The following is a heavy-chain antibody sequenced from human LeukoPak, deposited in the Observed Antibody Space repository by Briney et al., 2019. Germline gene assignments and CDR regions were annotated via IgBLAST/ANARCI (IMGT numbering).Heavy chain of an antibody. Sequence: PSETLSLTCTVSGGSVSSYYWSWIRQPAGKGLEWIGRIYTSGSTNYNPSLKSRVTMSVDTSKNQFSLKLSSVTAADTAVYYCARGPNEYSSSYPLDYWGQGTLVTVSS. D-gene: IGHD6-6*01. CDR2: IYTSGST. CDR1: GGSVSSYY. V-gene: IGHV4-4*07. CDR3: ARGPNEYSSSYPLDY. J-gene: IGHJ4*02.